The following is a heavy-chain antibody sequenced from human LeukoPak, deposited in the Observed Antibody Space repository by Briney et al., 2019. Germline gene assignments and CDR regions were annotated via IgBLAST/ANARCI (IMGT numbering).Heavy chain of an antibody. Sequence: ASVKVSCKASGYTFTSYDINWVRQATGQGLEWMGWMNPNSGNTGYAQKFQGRVTMTRNTSISTAYMERSRLRSEDTAVYYCARGGRYYGFWSGYHSSPYYGMAVWGQGTTVTVSS. J-gene: IGHJ6*02. D-gene: IGHD3-3*01. CDR1: GYTFTSYD. V-gene: IGHV1-8*01. CDR2: MNPNSGNT. CDR3: ARGGRYYGFWSGYHSSPYYGMAV.